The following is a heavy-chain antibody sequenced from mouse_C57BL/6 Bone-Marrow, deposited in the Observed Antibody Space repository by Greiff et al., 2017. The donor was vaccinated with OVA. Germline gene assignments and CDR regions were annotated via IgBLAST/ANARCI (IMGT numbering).Heavy chain of an antibody. V-gene: IGHV5-17*01. J-gene: IGHJ2*01. Sequence: EVQLVEPGGGFVKPGGSLKLSCAASGFTFSDYGMHWVRQAPGKGLEWVAYISSGSSTIYYADTVKGRFTISIDNAKNTLFLQLTRLRSEDTAMYYCGRGDYGRTFDYWGQGTTLTVSS. CDR3: GRGDYGRTFDY. CDR2: ISSGSSTI. D-gene: IGHD1-1*01. CDR1: GFTFSDYG.